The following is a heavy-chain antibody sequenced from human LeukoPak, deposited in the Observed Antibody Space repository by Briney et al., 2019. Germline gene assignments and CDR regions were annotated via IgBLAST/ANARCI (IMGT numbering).Heavy chain of an antibody. V-gene: IGHV4-38-2*02. Sequence: SETLSLTCTVSGYSISSGYYWGWIRQPPGKGLEWIGSIYHSGSTNYNPSPKSRVTMSVDTSKNQFSLKLSSVTAADTAVYYCAREGYCSSTSCYDYWGQGTLVTVSS. J-gene: IGHJ4*02. CDR3: AREGYCSSTSCYDY. D-gene: IGHD2-2*01. CDR2: IYHSGST. CDR1: GYSISSGYY.